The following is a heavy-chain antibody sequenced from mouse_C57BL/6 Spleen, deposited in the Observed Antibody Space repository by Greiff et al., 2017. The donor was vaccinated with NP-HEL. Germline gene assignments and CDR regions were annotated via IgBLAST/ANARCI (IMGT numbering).Heavy chain of an antibody. CDR2: IYPGDGDT. CDR1: GYAFSSYW. Sequence: QVQLQQSGAELVKPGASVKISCKASGYAFSSYWMNWVKQRPGKGLEWIGQIYPGDGDTNYNGKFKGKATLTADKSSSTAYMQLSSLTSEDSAVYFCASRDYDGYYFDYWGQSTTLTVSS. V-gene: IGHV1-80*01. D-gene: IGHD2-4*01. J-gene: IGHJ2*01. CDR3: ASRDYDGYYFDY.